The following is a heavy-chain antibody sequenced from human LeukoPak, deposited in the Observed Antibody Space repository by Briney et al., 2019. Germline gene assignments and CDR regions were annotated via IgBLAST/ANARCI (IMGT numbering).Heavy chain of an antibody. CDR1: GYTFTDSY. CDR3: ARGCQTTSCPVGY. V-gene: IGHV1-2*02. D-gene: IGHD2-2*01. Sequence: GASVKVSCRTSGYTFTDSYMHWVRQAPGQGLEWMGWVNPQSGGTKYSQDFQGRVTMTRDTSMNTAYMEMKGLRSDDTAVYYCARGCQTTSCPVGYWGQGTLVTVSS. J-gene: IGHJ4*02. CDR2: VNPQSGGT.